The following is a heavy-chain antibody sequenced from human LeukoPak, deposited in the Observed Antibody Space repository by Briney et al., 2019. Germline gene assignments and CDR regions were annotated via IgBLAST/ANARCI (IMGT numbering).Heavy chain of an antibody. CDR3: ASSMISSVYYYYMDV. CDR1: GGSISSYY. V-gene: IGHV4-59*01. J-gene: IGHJ6*03. CDR2: IYYSGST. Sequence: PSETLSLTCTVSGGSISSYYWSWIRQPPGKGLEWIGYIYYSGSTNYNPSLKSRVTISVDTSENQFSLKLSSVTAADTAVYYCASSMISSVYYYYMDVWGKGTTVTVSS. D-gene: IGHD3-22*01.